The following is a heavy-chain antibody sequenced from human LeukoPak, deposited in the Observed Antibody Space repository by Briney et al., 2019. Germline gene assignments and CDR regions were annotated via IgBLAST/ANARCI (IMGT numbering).Heavy chain of an antibody. CDR2: ISYDGGNK. J-gene: IGHJ6*03. CDR1: GFTFSSYG. V-gene: IGHV3-30*03. Sequence: GRSLRLSCAASGFTFSSYGMHWVRQAPGKGLEWVAVISYDGGNKYYADSVKGRFTISRDNSKNTLYLQMNSLRAEDTAVYYCTTSVHPTAEYYYYMDVWGKGTTVTVSS. CDR3: TTSVHPTAEYYYYMDV. D-gene: IGHD1-14*01.